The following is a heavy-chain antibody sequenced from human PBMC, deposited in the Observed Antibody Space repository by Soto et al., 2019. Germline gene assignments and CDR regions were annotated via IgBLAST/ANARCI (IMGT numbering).Heavy chain of an antibody. V-gene: IGHV3-30*03. CDR3: ARDGWGSNWYFDL. D-gene: IGHD3-16*01. Sequence: GGSLRLSCGAPGVTFKDYGMHWVRQAPGKGLEWVAVISYNGKQTYYADSVKGRFTISKDKSKRTLFLQMNSLRVDDTAVYYCARDGWGSNWYFDLWGRGTLVTVSS. CDR2: ISYNGKQT. CDR1: GVTFKDYG. J-gene: IGHJ2*01.